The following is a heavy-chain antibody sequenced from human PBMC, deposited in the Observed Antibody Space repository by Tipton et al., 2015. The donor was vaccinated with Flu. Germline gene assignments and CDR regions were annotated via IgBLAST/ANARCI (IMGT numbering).Heavy chain of an antibody. CDR3: ARDHYYDSSGYYYVGYYYYYGMDV. CDR1: GYTFTSYG. D-gene: IGHD3-22*01. CDR2: ISAYNGNT. Sequence: QLVQSGAEVKKPGASVKVSCKASGYTFTSYGISWVRQAPGQGLEWMGWISAYNGNTNYAQKLQGRVTMTTDTSTGTAYMELRSLRSDDTAVYYCARDHYYDSSGYYYVGYYYYYGMDVWGQGTTVTVSS. J-gene: IGHJ6*02. V-gene: IGHV1-18*01.